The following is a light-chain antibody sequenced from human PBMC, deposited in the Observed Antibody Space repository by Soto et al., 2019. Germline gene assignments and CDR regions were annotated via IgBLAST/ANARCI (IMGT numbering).Light chain of an antibody. V-gene: IGKV1-27*01. CDR1: QGISTY. Sequence: DIQITQSPSSLSASVGARVTITCRASQGISTYLVWYQQKPGTVPKLLIFAASTLQSGVPSRFSGSGSGTDFTLTISSLQPEDVATYYCQNYNGAPWTFGQGTKVDIK. CDR3: QNYNGAPWT. J-gene: IGKJ1*01. CDR2: AAS.